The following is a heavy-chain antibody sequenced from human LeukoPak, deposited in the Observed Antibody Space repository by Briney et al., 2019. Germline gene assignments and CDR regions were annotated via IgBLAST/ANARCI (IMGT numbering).Heavy chain of an antibody. CDR1: GGSISSYY. V-gene: IGHV4-59*08. J-gene: IGHJ6*02. Sequence: SETLSLTCTVSGGSISSYYWSWIRQPPGKGLEWIGYIYYSGSTNYNPSLKSRVTISVDTYKNQFSLKLSSVTAADTAVYYCAGWIQLWADYYYYGMDVWGQGTTVTVSS. D-gene: IGHD5-18*01. CDR2: IYYSGST. CDR3: AGWIQLWADYYYYGMDV.